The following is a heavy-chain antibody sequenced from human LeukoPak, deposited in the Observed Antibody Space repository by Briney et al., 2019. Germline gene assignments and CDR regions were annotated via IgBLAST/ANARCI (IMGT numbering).Heavy chain of an antibody. CDR2: IYYSGST. J-gene: IGHJ4*02. Sequence: SETLSLTCTVSGYSITSAYYWGWIRQPPGKGLEWIGSIYYSGSTYYNPSLKSRVTISVDTSKNQFSLKLSSVTAADTAVYYCARASEDSVWAGLYYFDYWGQGTLVTVSS. D-gene: IGHD3/OR15-3a*01. CDR3: ARASEDSVWAGLYYFDY. V-gene: IGHV4-38-2*02. CDR1: GYSITSAYY.